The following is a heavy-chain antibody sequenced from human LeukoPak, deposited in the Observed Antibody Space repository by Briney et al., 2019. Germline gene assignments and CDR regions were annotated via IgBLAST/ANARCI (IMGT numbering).Heavy chain of an antibody. CDR2: INPNSGGT. J-gene: IGHJ4*02. D-gene: IGHD2-2*01. Sequence: GASVKVSCKASGYTFTGYNMHWVRQAPGHGLEWMGRINPNSGGTNYAQKFQGRVTMTRDTSISTAYMELSRLRSDDTAVYYCARGSCSSTSCYVWPTSTFDYWGQGTLVTVSS. CDR1: GYTFTGYN. V-gene: IGHV1-2*06. CDR3: ARGSCSSTSCYVWPTSTFDY.